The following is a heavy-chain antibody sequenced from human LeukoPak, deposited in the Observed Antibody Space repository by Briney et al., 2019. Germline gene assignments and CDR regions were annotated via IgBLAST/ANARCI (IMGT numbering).Heavy chain of an antibody. CDR2: ISSSSSYI. D-gene: IGHD3-22*01. CDR3: ARDNGYYDSSGLYYFDY. Sequence: GGSLRLSCAASGFTFSSYSMNWVRQAPGKGLEWVSSISSSSSYIYYADSVNGRFTISRDNAKNSLYLQMNSLRAEDTAVYYCARDNGYYDSSGLYYFDYWGQGTLVTVSS. J-gene: IGHJ4*02. CDR1: GFTFSSYS. V-gene: IGHV3-21*01.